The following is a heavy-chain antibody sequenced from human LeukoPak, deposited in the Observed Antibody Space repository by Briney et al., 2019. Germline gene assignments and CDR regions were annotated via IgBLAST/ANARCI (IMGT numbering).Heavy chain of an antibody. Sequence: GGSLRLSCAASGFTFSSYSMNWVRQAPGKGLEWVSSISSSSSYIYYADSVKGRFTISRDNSKNTLYLQMNSLRAEDTAVYYCARGPIVVGATHDAFDIWGQGTMVTVSS. D-gene: IGHD1-26*01. CDR2: ISSSSSYI. V-gene: IGHV3-21*01. J-gene: IGHJ3*02. CDR3: ARGPIVVGATHDAFDI. CDR1: GFTFSSYS.